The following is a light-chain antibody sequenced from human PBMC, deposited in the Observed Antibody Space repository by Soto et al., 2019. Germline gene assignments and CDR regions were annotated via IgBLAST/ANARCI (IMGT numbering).Light chain of an antibody. Sequence: QSVLTQPASVSGSPGQSITISCTGTSSDVGTYNYVSWYQQHPGKAPKLMIYEVSNRPSGVSNRFSGSKSGNTASLTISGLQAEDEADYYCISYTGTSTPYVFXTGTRVTVL. V-gene: IGLV2-14*01. CDR2: EVS. CDR3: ISYTGTSTPYV. CDR1: SSDVGTYNY. J-gene: IGLJ1*01.